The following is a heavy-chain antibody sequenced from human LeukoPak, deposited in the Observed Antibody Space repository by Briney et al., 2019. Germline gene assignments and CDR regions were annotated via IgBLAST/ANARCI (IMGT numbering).Heavy chain of an antibody. V-gene: IGHV1-2*06. J-gene: IGHJ4*02. Sequence: GASVKVSCKASGYTFTGYYMHWVRQAPGQGLEWMGRINPNSGGTNYAQKFQGRVTMTRDTSISTAYMELSRLRSEDTAVYYCARDMYSYTTYYFGYWGQGTLVTVSS. CDR3: ARDMYSYTTYYFGY. CDR1: GYTFTGYY. CDR2: INPNSGGT. D-gene: IGHD5-18*01.